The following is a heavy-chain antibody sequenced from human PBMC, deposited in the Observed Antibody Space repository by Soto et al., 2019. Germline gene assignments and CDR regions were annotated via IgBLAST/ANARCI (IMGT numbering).Heavy chain of an antibody. CDR3: ASGVINFDY. D-gene: IGHD3-16*02. CDR2: INHSGST. CDR1: GGSFSGYY. V-gene: IGHV4-34*01. Sequence: SETLSLTCAVYGGSFSGYYWSWIRQPPGKGLEWIGEINHSGSTNYNPSLKSRVTISVDTSKNQFSLKLSSVTAADTAVYYCASGVINFDYWGQGTLVTVSS. J-gene: IGHJ4*02.